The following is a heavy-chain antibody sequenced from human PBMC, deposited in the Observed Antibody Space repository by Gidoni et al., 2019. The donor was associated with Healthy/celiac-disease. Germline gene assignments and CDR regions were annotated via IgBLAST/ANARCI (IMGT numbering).Heavy chain of an antibody. D-gene: IGHD1-1*01. CDR2: IYSGGST. CDR1: GFTISSNY. CDR3: ARPYGTWGIVDYYMDV. V-gene: IGHV3-53*01. J-gene: IGHJ6*03. Sequence: VQLVDSGVGLLQPGGSLTLSCAASGFTISSNYMCWVRQAPGKGLEWGAVIYSGGSTYYEDSVKGRFTIARDNSKNTLYLQMNSLRAEETAVYYCARPYGTWGIVDYYMDVWGKGTTVTVSS.